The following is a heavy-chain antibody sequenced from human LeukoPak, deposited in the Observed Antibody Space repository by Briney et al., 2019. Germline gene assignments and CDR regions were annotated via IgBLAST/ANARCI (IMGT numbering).Heavy chain of an antibody. Sequence: PGGSLSVSCVASGFTLRNHDMNWVRQAPGKGLDWVGYTSSTGRTMYYADSVKGRITTSRDNAKHSLYLQMNSLRVEDTAVYYCTRWGIAVAGQRGFDYWGQGALVTVSS. J-gene: IGHJ4*02. V-gene: IGHV3-48*03. D-gene: IGHD6-19*01. CDR3: TRWGIAVAGQRGFDY. CDR1: GFTLRNHD. CDR2: TSSTGRTM.